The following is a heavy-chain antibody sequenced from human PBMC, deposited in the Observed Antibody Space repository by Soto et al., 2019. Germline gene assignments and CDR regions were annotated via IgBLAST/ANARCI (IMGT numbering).Heavy chain of an antibody. CDR1: GFSVSNARMG. CDR2: IFSNDEK. J-gene: IGHJ5*02. V-gene: IGHV2-26*01. CDR3: ARFTGDYDSNWFDP. D-gene: IGHD3-3*01. Sequence: QVTLKESGRVLVKPTETLTLTCTVSGFSVSNARMGVSWIRQPPGKAREWLAHIFSNDEKSYSTSLKSRLTISKDTSKSQVVLTMTDMDPVDTATYYCARFTGDYDSNWFDPWGQGTLVTVSS.